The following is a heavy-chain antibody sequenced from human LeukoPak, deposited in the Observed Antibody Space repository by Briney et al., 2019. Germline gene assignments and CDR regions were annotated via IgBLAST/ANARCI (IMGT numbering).Heavy chain of an antibody. CDR2: MNPNSGNT. D-gene: IGHD6-13*01. CDR3: ARGGASAAARRFDP. Sequence: GASVKVSCTASGYTFTSYDINWVRQAAGQGLEWMGWMNPNSGNTGYAQKFQGRVTITSSTSTSTAFMELGSLTSEDTAVYYCARGGASAAARRFDPWGQGTLVTVSS. V-gene: IGHV1-8*01. J-gene: IGHJ5*02. CDR1: GYTFTSYD.